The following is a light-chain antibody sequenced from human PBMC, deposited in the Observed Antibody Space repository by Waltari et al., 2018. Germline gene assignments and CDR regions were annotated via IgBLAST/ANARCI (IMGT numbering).Light chain of an antibody. CDR2: RNN. Sequence: QSVLTQPPSASGTPGQRVTISCSGSSSNIGSNYVYWYQQLPGTAPKLLIYRNNRRPSGVPDRFSGSKSGTSASLAISGLRSEDEADYDCAAWDDSLSGSYVFGTGTKVTVL. J-gene: IGLJ1*01. CDR3: AAWDDSLSGSYV. V-gene: IGLV1-47*01. CDR1: SSNIGSNY.